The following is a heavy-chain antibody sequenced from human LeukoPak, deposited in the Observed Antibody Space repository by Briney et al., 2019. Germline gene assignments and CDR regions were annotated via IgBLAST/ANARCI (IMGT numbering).Heavy chain of an antibody. J-gene: IGHJ5*02. V-gene: IGHV1-18*01. CDR1: GYTFTSYG. CDR3: ARADGGATPNWFDP. D-gene: IGHD1-26*01. Sequence: ASVKVSCKASGYTFTSYGISWVRQAPGQGLEWMGWISAYNGNTNYAQKLQGRVTMTTDTSTSTAYMELRSLRSDDTAVYYCARADGGATPNWFDPWGQGTLVTVSS. CDR2: ISAYNGNT.